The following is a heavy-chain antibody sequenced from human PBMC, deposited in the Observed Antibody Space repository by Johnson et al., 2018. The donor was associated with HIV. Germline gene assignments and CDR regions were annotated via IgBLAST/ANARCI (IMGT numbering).Heavy chain of an antibody. Sequence: QVQLVESGGGVVQPGRSLRLSCAASRFTFSSYAMHWVRQAPGKGLEWVALISTDGSTKYFADSVKGRFTISRDNAKNSLFLQMNSLRVEDTAVYYCARVNIAFDIWGQGTMVTVSS. CDR2: ISTDGSTK. J-gene: IGHJ3*02. D-gene: IGHD2/OR15-2a*01. CDR1: RFTFSSYA. V-gene: IGHV3-30*04. CDR3: ARVNIAFDI.